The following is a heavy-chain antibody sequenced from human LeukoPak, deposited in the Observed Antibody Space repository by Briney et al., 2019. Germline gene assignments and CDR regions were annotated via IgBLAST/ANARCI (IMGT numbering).Heavy chain of an antibody. CDR1: GGSISIGSTTYH. CDR2: IYYSGST. J-gene: IGHJ4*02. V-gene: IGHV4-39*07. Sequence: ASETLSLTCIVSGGSISIGSTTYHWAWIRQPPGKGLEWIGSIYYSGSTYFNPSLKSRLTLSVDTSKNQFSLQPNSVAAADTAVYYCARLLYDYFTGSYYYFDFWGQGTLVTVSS. D-gene: IGHD3-9*01. CDR3: ARLLYDYFTGSYYYFDF.